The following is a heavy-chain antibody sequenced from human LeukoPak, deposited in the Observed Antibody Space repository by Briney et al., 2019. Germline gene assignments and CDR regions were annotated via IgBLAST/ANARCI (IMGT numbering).Heavy chain of an antibody. V-gene: IGHV3-21*01. CDR2: ISSSSSYI. CDR1: GFTFSSYS. D-gene: IGHD2-2*01. CDR3: ARWGPSKSSDY. Sequence: KPGGSLRLSCAASGFTFSSYSMNWVRQAPGKGLEWVSSISSSSSYISYADPVKGRFTISRDNAKNSLYLQMNSLRVEYTAVYYCARWGPSKSSDYWGQGTLVTVSS. J-gene: IGHJ4*02.